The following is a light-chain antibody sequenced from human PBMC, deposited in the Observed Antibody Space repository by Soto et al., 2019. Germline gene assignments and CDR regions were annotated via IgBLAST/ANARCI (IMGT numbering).Light chain of an antibody. CDR2: DAS. Sequence: AIQLTQSPSSLSASVGDRVTITCRASQGISSALAWYQQKPGKAPKLLIYDASSLESGVPSRFSGSGSGTDFTLTISSLQPEDFANDYCQQFNSYHRTFGQGTKVEIK. CDR3: QQFNSYHRT. V-gene: IGKV1-13*02. CDR1: QGISSA. J-gene: IGKJ1*01.